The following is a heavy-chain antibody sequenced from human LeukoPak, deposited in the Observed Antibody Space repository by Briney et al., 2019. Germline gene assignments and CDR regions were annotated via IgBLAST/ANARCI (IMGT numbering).Heavy chain of an antibody. V-gene: IGHV3-23*01. CDR2: ISGSGGST. CDR1: GFTFSSHA. J-gene: IGHJ4*02. Sequence: GGSLRLSCAASGFTFSSHAMSWVRQAPGKGLEWVSGISGSGGSTYYADSVKGRFTISRDNSKNTLYLQMNSLRVEDTAVYYCAKDSSPLDYGGNSLDYWGQGTLVTVSS. D-gene: IGHD4-23*01. CDR3: AKDSSPLDYGGNSLDY.